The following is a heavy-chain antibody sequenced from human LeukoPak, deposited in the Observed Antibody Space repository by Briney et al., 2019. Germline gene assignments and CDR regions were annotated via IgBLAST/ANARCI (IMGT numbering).Heavy chain of an antibody. Sequence: ASVKVSCKASGYTFTSYAMNWVRQAPRQGLERMGWINTYTGNPTYAHGFPGRFVFSLDTSVSTAYLQIMSLKAGDTAVYYCARARTHIWFGELSNAFDIWGQGTMVTVSS. J-gene: IGHJ3*02. CDR3: ARARTHIWFGELSNAFDI. CDR2: INTYTGNP. V-gene: IGHV7-4-1*02. D-gene: IGHD3-10*01. CDR1: GYTFTSYA.